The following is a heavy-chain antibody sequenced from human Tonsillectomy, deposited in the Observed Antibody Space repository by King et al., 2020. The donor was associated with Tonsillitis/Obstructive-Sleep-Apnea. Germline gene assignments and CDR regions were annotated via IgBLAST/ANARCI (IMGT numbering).Heavy chain of an antibody. D-gene: IGHD1-1*01. CDR1: GFTFSSYA. Sequence: VQLVESGGGLVQPGGSLRLSCADSGFTFSSYAMSWVRQAPGKGLEWVSAISGSGGSTNYADSVKGRFTISRDNFKNTLYLQMNSLRAEDTAVYYCAKDLTTTSYYGMDLWGQGTTVTVSS. V-gene: IGHV3-23*04. CDR2: ISGSGGST. J-gene: IGHJ6*02. CDR3: AKDLTTTSYYGMDL.